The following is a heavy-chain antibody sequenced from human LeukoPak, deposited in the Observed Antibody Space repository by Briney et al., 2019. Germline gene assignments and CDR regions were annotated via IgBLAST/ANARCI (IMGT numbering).Heavy chain of an antibody. V-gene: IGHV4-30-4*01. CDR3: ARGTLVWLLRYYYYGMDV. Sequence: SETLSLTCTVSGGSISSGDYYWSWIRQPPGKGLEWIGYIYYSGSTYYNPSLKSRVTISVDTSKNQFSLKLSSVTAADTAVYYCARGTLVWLLRYYYYGMDVWGQGTTVTVSS. CDR1: GGSISSGDYY. CDR2: IYYSGST. J-gene: IGHJ6*02. D-gene: IGHD3-3*01.